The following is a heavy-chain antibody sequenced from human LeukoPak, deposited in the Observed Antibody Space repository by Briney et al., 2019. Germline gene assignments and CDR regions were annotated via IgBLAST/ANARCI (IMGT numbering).Heavy chain of an antibody. CDR1: GGPIYSYY. CDR3: ARLKFYDSTGYSPGHYMDV. J-gene: IGHJ6*03. Sequence: SETLSLTCTVSGGPIYSYYWSWIRQSAGKGLEWIGRLHPGVNTNYNPSLKSRVSMSVDTSKNQFALKLSAVTAADTAVYYCARLKFYDSTGYSPGHYMDVWGKGTTVTVFS. CDR2: LHPGVNT. D-gene: IGHD3-22*01. V-gene: IGHV4-4*07.